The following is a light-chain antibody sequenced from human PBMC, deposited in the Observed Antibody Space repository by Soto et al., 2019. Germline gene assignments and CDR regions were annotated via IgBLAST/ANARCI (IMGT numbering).Light chain of an antibody. V-gene: IGKV3-20*01. Sequence: IVLTQSPGTLSLSPGERATLSCRASQSVSSSYLAWYQQKPGQAPKVLIYRASSRATGIPDRFSGSGSGTDFTLTISRLEPEDFAVYYCQQYGSSPLTFGGGTKFDIK. CDR3: QQYGSSPLT. CDR1: QSVSSSY. CDR2: RAS. J-gene: IGKJ4*01.